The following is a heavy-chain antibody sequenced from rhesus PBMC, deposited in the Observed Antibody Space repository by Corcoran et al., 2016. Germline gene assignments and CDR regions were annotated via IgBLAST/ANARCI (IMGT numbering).Heavy chain of an antibody. CDR3: ARDRIAFDY. J-gene: IGHJ4*01. V-gene: IGHV4-122*02. CDR2: ITYSGCT. CDR1: GGSISSGYYY. D-gene: IGHD2-2*01. Sequence: QVQLQESGPGLVKPSETLSLTCAVSGGSISSGYYYWSWIRQPPGKGLEWIGYITYSGCTSYTPSLKSRVTISRDTSKNQFSLKLSSVTAADTAVYYCARDRIAFDYWGQGVLVTVSS.